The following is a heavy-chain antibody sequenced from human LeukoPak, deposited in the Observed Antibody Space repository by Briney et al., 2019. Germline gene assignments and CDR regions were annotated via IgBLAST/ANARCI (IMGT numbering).Heavy chain of an antibody. CDR3: ARQSYYYDSSGSYYYMDV. Sequence: PSETLSLTCTVSGGSISSSSYYWGWIRQPPGKGLEWIGSIYYSGSTYYNPSLKSRVTISVDTSKNQFSLKLSPVTAADTAVYYCARQSYYYDSSGSYYYMDVWGKGTTVTVSS. V-gene: IGHV4-39*01. J-gene: IGHJ6*03. CDR2: IYYSGST. CDR1: GGSISSSSYY. D-gene: IGHD3-22*01.